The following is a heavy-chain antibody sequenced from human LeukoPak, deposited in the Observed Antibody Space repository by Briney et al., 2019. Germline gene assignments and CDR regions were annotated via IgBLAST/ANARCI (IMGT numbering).Heavy chain of an antibody. V-gene: IGHV3-30*01. D-gene: IGHD6-13*01. J-gene: IGHJ5*02. Sequence: GGSLRLSCAASGFTFSSYAMHWVRQAPGKGLEWVAVISYDGSNKYYADSVKGRFTISRDNSKNTLYLQMNSLRAEDTAVYYCARQYSSSCYFRWQSNWFDPWGQGTLVTVSS. CDR1: GFTFSSYA. CDR3: ARQYSSSCYFRWQSNWFDP. CDR2: ISYDGSNK.